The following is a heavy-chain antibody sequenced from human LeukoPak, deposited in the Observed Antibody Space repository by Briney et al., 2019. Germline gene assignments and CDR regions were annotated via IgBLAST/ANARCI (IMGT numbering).Heavy chain of an antibody. CDR3: ARDRGFYDTSPPD. CDR2: IYTDGSM. V-gene: IGHV3-53*01. D-gene: IGHD3-22*01. Sequence: GGSLRLSCAASGFTVSNSYLSWVRQSPGKGLEWVSVIYTDGSMYYAGSVKGRFTISRDNSKNTLYLQMCSLRAEDTAVYYCARDRGFYDTSPPDWGQGTLVTVSS. CDR1: GFTVSNSY. J-gene: IGHJ4*02.